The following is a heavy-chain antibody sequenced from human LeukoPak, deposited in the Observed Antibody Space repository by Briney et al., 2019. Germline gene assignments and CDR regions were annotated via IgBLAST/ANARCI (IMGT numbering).Heavy chain of an antibody. Sequence: PGGSLRLSCAASGFTFSSDAMSWVRQAPGKGLEWVSAISGSGGSTYYADSVKGRFTISRDNSKNTLYLQMNSLRAEDAAVYYCAKRHYGSGSFDYWGQGTLVTVSS. CDR1: GFTFSSDA. D-gene: IGHD3-10*01. CDR3: AKRHYGSGSFDY. J-gene: IGHJ4*02. CDR2: ISGSGGST. V-gene: IGHV3-23*01.